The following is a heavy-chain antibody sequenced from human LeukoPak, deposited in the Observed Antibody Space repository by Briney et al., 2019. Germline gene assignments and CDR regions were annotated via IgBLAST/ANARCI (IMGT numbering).Heavy chain of an antibody. V-gene: IGHV1-46*01. Sequence: ASVKVSCKASAYTFTSYYMHWVRQAPGQGLEWMGIINPSGGSTSYAQKFQGRVTMTRDMSTSTVYMELSSLRSEDTAVYYCARGNGERAFDIWGQGTMVTVSS. CDR1: AYTFTSYY. CDR2: INPSGGST. CDR3: ARGNGERAFDI. D-gene: IGHD4-17*01. J-gene: IGHJ3*02.